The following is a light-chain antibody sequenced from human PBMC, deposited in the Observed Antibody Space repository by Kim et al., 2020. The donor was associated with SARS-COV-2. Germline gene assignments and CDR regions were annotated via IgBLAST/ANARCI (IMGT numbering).Light chain of an antibody. CDR3: QQYNSRIT. CDR1: QSISSS. J-gene: IGKJ5*01. Sequence: DIQMTQSPSTLSASVGDRVTITCRASQSISSSLAWYQQKPGKAPKVLIYKASSLESGVPSRFSGSGSGTEFSLTISSLQPDDFATYYCQQYNSRITFGQGTRLEIK. V-gene: IGKV1-5*03. CDR2: KAS.